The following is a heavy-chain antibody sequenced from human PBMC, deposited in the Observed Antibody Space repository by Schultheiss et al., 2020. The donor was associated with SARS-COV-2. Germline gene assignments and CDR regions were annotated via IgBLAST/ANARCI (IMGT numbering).Heavy chain of an antibody. CDR1: GYIFTGYW. CDR2: IYPGESDN. J-gene: IGHJ5*02. V-gene: IGHV5-51*01. D-gene: IGHD1-26*01. Sequence: GGSLRLSCKRSGYIFTGYWIGWVRQMPGKDLEWMGIIYPGESDNRYSPSFQGQVTISAEKSISTAYLQWSSLKASDTAIYYCARGRMVGGNSGGWFDPWGQGTLVTVSS. CDR3: ARGRMVGGNSGGWFDP.